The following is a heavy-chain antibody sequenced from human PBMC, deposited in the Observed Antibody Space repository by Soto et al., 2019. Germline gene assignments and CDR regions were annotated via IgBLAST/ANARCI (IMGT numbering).Heavy chain of an antibody. CDR1: GFTFSSYA. Sequence: GGSLRLSCAASGFTFSSYAMHWVRQAPGKGLEWVAVISYDGSNKYYADSVKGRFTISRDNSKNTLYLQMNSLRAEGTAVYYCARDQGYSYGTRVDVYYYYGMDVWGQGTTVTVSS. CDR3: ARDQGYSYGTRVDVYYYYGMDV. J-gene: IGHJ6*02. D-gene: IGHD5-18*01. CDR2: ISYDGSNK. V-gene: IGHV3-30-3*01.